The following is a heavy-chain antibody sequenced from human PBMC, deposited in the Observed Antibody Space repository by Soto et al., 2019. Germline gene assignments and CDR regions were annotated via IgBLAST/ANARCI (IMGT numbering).Heavy chain of an antibody. CDR1: GFTFTSYW. V-gene: IGHV3-7*04. J-gene: IGHJ4*02. Sequence: GGSLRLSCAASGFTFTSYWMSWVRQAPGKGLEWVANIKQDGSEKYYVDSVKGRFTISRDNAKNSLYLQMNSLRAEDTAVYYCASDYYDSSGYYPRFDYWGQGTLVTVSS. D-gene: IGHD3-22*01. CDR3: ASDYYDSSGYYPRFDY. CDR2: IKQDGSEK.